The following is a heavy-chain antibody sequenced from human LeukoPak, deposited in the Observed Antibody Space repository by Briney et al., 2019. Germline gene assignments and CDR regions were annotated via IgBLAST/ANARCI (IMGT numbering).Heavy chain of an antibody. CDR3: ARGSSGWYYFDY. V-gene: IGHV3-13*01. CDR1: GFIFSSYD. D-gene: IGHD6-19*01. J-gene: IGHJ4*02. Sequence: GGSLRLSCAASGFIFSSYDMHWVRQATGKGLEWASTIGTAGDTYYPDSVKGRFTISREDAKNSLYLQINSLRVEDTAVYYCARGSSGWYYFDYWGQGTLVTVSS. CDR2: IGTAGDT.